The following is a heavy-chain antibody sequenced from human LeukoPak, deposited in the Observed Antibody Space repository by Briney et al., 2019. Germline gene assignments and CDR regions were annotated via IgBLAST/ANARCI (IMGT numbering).Heavy chain of an antibody. V-gene: IGHV4-59*01. D-gene: IGHD6-19*01. CDR2: IYYFGST. Sequence: SETLSLTCSVSGVSMSGYYWSWLRQPPGKGLEWIGYIYYFGSTNYNPSLKSRVTISVDTSKKQFSLKLSSVTAADTAVYYCAREFGYNSGWFLDYWGQGTLVTVSS. J-gene: IGHJ4*02. CDR3: AREFGYNSGWFLDY. CDR1: GVSMSGYY.